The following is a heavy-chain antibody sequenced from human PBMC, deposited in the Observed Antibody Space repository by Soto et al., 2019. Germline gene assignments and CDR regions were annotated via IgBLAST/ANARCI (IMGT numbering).Heavy chain of an antibody. D-gene: IGHD6-19*01. CDR2: ISGDTATT. Sequence: EVQLLESGGGLVQPGGSLRLSCAASGFSFSEYSMTWVRQAPGKGLQWVSAISGDTATTHYADSVKGRFTISGDNSRDTLYLQMNSLRVEDTAIYYCAKPLQQWLLQGSGVDVWGQGTTVTVSS. J-gene: IGHJ6*02. V-gene: IGHV3-23*01. CDR1: GFSFSEYS. CDR3: AKPLQQWLLQGSGVDV.